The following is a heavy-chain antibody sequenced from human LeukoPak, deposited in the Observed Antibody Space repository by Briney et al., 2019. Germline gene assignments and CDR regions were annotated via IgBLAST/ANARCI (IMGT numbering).Heavy chain of an antibody. Sequence: SETLSLTCAASGVSISSGGYSWSWLRQPPGKGLEWIGYFYYSGSTYYNSSLKSRVTISVDTSKNQFSLKLSSVTVAATAVYFCARGQKYTSGYTVTELGSRYFVYWGQGTRVSVSS. CDR3: ARGQKYTSGYTVTELGSRYFVY. CDR1: GVSISSGGYS. D-gene: IGHD5-18*01. J-gene: IGHJ4*02. V-gene: IGHV4-30-4*07. CDR2: FYYSGST.